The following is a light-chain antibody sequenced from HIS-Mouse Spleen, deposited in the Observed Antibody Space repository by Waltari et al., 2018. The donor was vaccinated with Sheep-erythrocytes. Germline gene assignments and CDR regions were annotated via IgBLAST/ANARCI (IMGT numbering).Light chain of an antibody. J-gene: IGLJ3*02. CDR1: RSDVRSYNL. V-gene: IGLV2-23*01. CDR3: CSYAGSSTPWV. CDR2: EGS. Sequence: QSALTQPASVSGSPGQSITIPCTGTRSDVRSYNLASWYQQHPGKAPKLMIYEGSKRPSGVSNRFSGSKSGNTASLTISGLQAEDEADYYCCSYAGSSTPWVFGGGTKLTVL.